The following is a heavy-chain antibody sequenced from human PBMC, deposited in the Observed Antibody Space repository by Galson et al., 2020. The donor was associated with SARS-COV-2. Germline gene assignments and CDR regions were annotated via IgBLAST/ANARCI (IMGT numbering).Heavy chain of an antibody. CDR2: IYYTGST. D-gene: IGHD3-22*01. CDR3: ARADYDSSGYYGGYFDL. V-gene: IGHV4-59*01. J-gene: IGHJ2*01. CDR1: GGSISSYY. Sequence: ETSETLSLTCTVSGGSISSYYWSWIRQPPGKGLEWIGSIYYTGSTNYNPSLKSRVTISVDTSKNQFSLKLSSVTAADTAVYYCARADYDSSGYYGGYFDLWGRGTLVTVSS.